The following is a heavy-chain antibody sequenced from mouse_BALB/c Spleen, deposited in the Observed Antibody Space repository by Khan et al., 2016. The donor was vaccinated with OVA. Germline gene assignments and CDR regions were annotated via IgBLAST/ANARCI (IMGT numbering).Heavy chain of an antibody. V-gene: IGHV2-9*02. CDR3: ARNREPDYFDY. J-gene: IGHJ2*01. CDR1: GFSLTSHG. CDR2: IWAGGST. Sequence: QVQLQQSGPGLVAPSQSLSITCTVSGFSLTSHGIHWVRQPPGKGLEWLGVIWAGGSTNYNSALISRLRISKDSSKSQVFLKMNSLQTDDTAMYFCARNREPDYFDYWGQGTTLTVSS.